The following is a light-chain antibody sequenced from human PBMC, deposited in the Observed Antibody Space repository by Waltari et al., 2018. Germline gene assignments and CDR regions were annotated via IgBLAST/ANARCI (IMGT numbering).Light chain of an antibody. CDR3: QTGGHGTWV. Sequence: QLVLTQSPSASSSLGASVKLTCTLSSGLSSNVIAWLQQQPEKGPRDFMQATRDGSHSKGDEIPDRFQGSSAGAARYLTLSSLESGEEAYYYGQTGGHGTWVFGGGTKLTVL. V-gene: IGLV4-69*01. CDR1: SGLSSNV. CDR2: ATRDGSH. J-gene: IGLJ3*02.